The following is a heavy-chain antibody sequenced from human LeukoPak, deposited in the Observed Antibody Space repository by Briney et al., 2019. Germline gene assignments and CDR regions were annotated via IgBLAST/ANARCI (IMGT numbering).Heavy chain of an antibody. J-gene: IGHJ5*02. Sequence: SVKVSCKASGGAFNNYAINWVRQAPGQGLEWMGGIVPIFGTANYAQKFQGRVTITADESTSTAYMELSSLRSDDTAIYYCARDHRLQLENWFDPWGQGALVTVSS. CDR3: ARDHRLQLENWFDP. CDR1: GGAFNNYA. V-gene: IGHV1-69*13. CDR2: IVPIFGTA. D-gene: IGHD6-13*01.